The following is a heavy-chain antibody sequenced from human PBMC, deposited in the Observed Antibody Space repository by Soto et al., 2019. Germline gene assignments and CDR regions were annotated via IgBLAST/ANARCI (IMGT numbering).Heavy chain of an antibody. CDR1: GYTFTSYV. Sequence: GASVTVSCTASGYTFTSYVMHWVRQAPGQRLEWMGWINAGNGNIKYSQKFQGRITITRDTSASTVYMELSSLRSEDTAVYYCARGSNCISTRCPKFTYYYYGMDVWGQGTTVTVSS. D-gene: IGHD2-2*01. CDR2: INAGNGNI. J-gene: IGHJ6*02. V-gene: IGHV1-3*01. CDR3: ARGSNCISTRCPKFTYYYYGMDV.